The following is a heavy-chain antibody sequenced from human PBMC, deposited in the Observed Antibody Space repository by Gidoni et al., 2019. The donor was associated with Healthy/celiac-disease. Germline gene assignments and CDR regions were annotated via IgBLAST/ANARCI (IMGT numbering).Heavy chain of an antibody. CDR3: ARGCGDCYSACFDY. V-gene: IGHV3-21*01. CDR1: GDTVSSYS. D-gene: IGHD2-21*02. Sequence: EVQLVESGGGQVKPGGAVRRSCAAYGDTVSSYSMNWVRQGHGKGLEWVSSISSSSSYIYYAASVKGRFTISRANAKTSLYLQMNSLRAGDTALYYCARGCGDCYSACFDYWGQGTLVTVSS. CDR2: ISSSSSYI. J-gene: IGHJ4*02.